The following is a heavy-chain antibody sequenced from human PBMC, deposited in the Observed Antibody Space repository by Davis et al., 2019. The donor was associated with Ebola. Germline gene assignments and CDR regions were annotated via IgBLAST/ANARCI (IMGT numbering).Heavy chain of an antibody. CDR3: AREKGPQLALFDY. Sequence: GGSLRLSCATSGFTFTFSAVHWVRQPLGKGLEWLAFISTDGTNTYYAESVKGRFTISRDNSKDTLYLQMNSLRPEDTAVYYCAREKGPQLALFDYWGQGTLVTVSS. J-gene: IGHJ4*02. V-gene: IGHV3-30-3*01. D-gene: IGHD6-13*01. CDR1: GFTFTFSA. CDR2: ISTDGTNT.